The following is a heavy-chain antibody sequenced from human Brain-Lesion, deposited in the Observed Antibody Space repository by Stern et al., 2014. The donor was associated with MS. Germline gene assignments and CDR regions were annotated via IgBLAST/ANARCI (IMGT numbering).Heavy chain of an antibody. CDR2: ITWNSGTI. CDR3: AKDMMDYFGSGTFGSFDH. Sequence: EVQLVESGGGVVQPGRSLRLSCEASGFSFADHGMHWVRQAPGKGLEWVAGITWNSGTIAYADSVKGRFTISRDDAKNSLYLHMNGLRAEDTALYYCAKDMMDYFGSGTFGSFDHWGQGTLVTVSS. CDR1: GFSFADHG. V-gene: IGHV3-9*01. J-gene: IGHJ4*02. D-gene: IGHD3-10*01.